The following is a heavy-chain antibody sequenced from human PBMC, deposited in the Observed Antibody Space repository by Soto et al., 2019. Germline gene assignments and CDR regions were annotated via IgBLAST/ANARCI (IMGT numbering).Heavy chain of an antibody. CDR3: ARDLAAGDH. D-gene: IGHD6-25*01. Sequence: QVQLVQSGAEVKKPGASVKLSCRTSGYTFTHYYIHWVRQAPGQGLEWLAIINPASGSTNYAQDFLGRGSFTMDTYTTTLYMEMSGLRAEDTAIFYCARDLAAGDHWGQGTLVTVSS. V-gene: IGHV1-46*01. CDR2: INPASGST. CDR1: GYTFTHYY. J-gene: IGHJ4*02.